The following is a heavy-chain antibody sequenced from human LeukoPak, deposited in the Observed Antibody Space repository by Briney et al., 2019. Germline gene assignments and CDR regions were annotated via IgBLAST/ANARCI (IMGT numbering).Heavy chain of an antibody. D-gene: IGHD6-19*01. Sequence: SETLSLTCTVSGGSISSGSYYWSWIRQPAGKGLEWIGRIYTSGSTNYNPSLKSRVTISVDTSKNQFSLKLSSVTAADTAVYYCARSSKQWLAFEYFQHWGQGTLVTVSS. CDR2: IYTSGST. CDR1: GGSISSGSYY. J-gene: IGHJ1*01. CDR3: ARSSKQWLAFEYFQH. V-gene: IGHV4-61*02.